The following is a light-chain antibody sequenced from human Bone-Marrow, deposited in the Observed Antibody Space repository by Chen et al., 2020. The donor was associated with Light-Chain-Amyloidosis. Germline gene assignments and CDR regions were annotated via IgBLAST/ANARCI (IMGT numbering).Light chain of an antibody. CDR1: TSDVGAYNY. V-gene: IGLV2-8*01. CDR2: EVN. Sequence: QSALTQPPSASGSPGQSITISCTGTTSDVGAYNYVSWYQQHPGKAPKLMIYEVNKRPSGVPDRFSCSKSGNTSSLTVSGLQAEDEADYYCTSYAGGNTLPVCGVGTSLTVL. CDR3: TSYAGGNTLPV. J-gene: IGLJ2*01.